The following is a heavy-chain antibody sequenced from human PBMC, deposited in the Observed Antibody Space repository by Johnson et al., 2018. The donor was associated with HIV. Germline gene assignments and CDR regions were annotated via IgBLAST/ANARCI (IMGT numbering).Heavy chain of an antibody. CDR2: ISYGGSNK. J-gene: IGHJ3*02. D-gene: IGHD1-1*01. Sequence: QVQLVESGGGVVQPGRSLRLSCAASGFTISSYGMHWVRQAPGKGLEWVAVISYGGSNKYYADSVKGRFTISRDNSKNTLFLQMNSLRADDTAMYYCATSTASDALDIWGQGTMVTVSS. CDR3: ATSTASDALDI. V-gene: IGHV3-30*03. CDR1: GFTISSYG.